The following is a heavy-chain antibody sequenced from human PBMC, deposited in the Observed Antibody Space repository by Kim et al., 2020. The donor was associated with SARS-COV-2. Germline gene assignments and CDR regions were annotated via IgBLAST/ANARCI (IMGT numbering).Heavy chain of an antibody. CDR1: GDSISSNYW. CDR3: AGVYRTRFDP. Sequence: SETLSLTCVVSGDSISSNYWWCWFRQPPGKGLEWIVEIYHSGGTTYNPSLRSRVTISIDKSKNVFSLELNSCTTADTAVYYCAGVYRTRFDPWGQGALVTVPS. V-gene: IGHV4-4*02. D-gene: IGHD1-1*01. CDR2: IYHSGGT. J-gene: IGHJ5*02.